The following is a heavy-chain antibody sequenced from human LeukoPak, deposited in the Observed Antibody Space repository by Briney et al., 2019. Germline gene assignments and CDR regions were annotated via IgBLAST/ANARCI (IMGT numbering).Heavy chain of an antibody. CDR2: INWNSGSI. V-gene: IGHV3-9*01. J-gene: IGHJ4*02. D-gene: IGHD3-22*01. Sequence: GGSLRLSCAVSGFKFDDYAMHWVRQAPGRGLEWVSSINWNSGSIGYGDSVKGRFTNSRDNAKNSLYLQMNSLRAEDTAVYYCARDRQFTYYYDSSGYYFDYWGQGTLVTVSS. CDR1: GFKFDDYA. CDR3: ARDRQFTYYYDSSGYYFDY.